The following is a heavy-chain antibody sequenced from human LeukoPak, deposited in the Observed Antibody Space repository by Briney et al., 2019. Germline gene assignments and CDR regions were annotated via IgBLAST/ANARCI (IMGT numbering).Heavy chain of an antibody. J-gene: IGHJ5*02. V-gene: IGHV4-39*07. CDR3: ARDRGQQLVSDWFDP. CDR2: IYYSGST. CDR1: GGSISSSSYY. Sequence: SETLSLTCTVSGGSISSSSYYWGWIRQPPGKGLEWIGSIYYSGSTYYNPSLKSRVTISVDTSKNQFSLKLSSVTAADTAVYYCARDRGQQLVSDWFDPWGQGTLVTVSS. D-gene: IGHD6-13*01.